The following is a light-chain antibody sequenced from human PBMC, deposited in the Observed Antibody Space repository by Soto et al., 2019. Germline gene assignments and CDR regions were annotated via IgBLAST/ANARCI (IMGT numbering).Light chain of an antibody. Sequence: QSALTQPPSASGSLGQSVTISCTGTSSDVGGYNYVSWHQQHPGKAPKVMIYEVTKRPPGVPDRFSGSKSGNTASLTVSGLHAEHDADYYCRSFAGGGNPVLLGGGTKLTVL. CDR1: SSDVGGYNY. J-gene: IGLJ2*01. CDR3: RSFAGGGNPVL. CDR2: EVT. V-gene: IGLV2-8*01.